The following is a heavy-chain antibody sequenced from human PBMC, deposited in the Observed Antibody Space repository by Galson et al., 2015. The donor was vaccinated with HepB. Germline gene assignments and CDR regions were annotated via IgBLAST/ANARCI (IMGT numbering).Heavy chain of an antibody. CDR2: ISAYNGNT. Sequence: SVKVSCKASGYTFTSYGISWVRQAPGQGLEWMGWISAYNGNTNYAQKLQGRVTMTTDTSTSTAYMELRSLRSDDTAVYYCARTELLWFGESLYAGWFDPWGQGTLVTVSS. CDR1: GYTFTSYG. V-gene: IGHV1-18*04. D-gene: IGHD3-10*01. J-gene: IGHJ5*02. CDR3: ARTELLWFGESLYAGWFDP.